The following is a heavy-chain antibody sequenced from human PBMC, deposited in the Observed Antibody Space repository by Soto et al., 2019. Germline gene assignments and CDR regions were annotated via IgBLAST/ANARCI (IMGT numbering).Heavy chain of an antibody. CDR2: IYYSGST. V-gene: IGHV4-61*01. Sequence: SETLSLTCTVSGGSVSSGSYYWSWIRQPPGKGLEWIGYIYYSGSTNYNPSLKSRVTISVDTSKNQFSLKLSSVTAADTAVYYCASGNPSHIVGATTRGLPFDYWGQGTLVTV. CDR1: GGSVSSGSYY. J-gene: IGHJ4*02. CDR3: ASGNPSHIVGATTRGLPFDY. D-gene: IGHD1-26*01.